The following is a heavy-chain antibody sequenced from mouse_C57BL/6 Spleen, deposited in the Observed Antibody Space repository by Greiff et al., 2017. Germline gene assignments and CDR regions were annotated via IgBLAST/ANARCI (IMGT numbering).Heavy chain of an antibody. CDR2: ISRGSSNI. CDR3: ALVRYYSGSSRYVDV. Sequence: EVKLLESGGGLVKPGGSLKLSCAASGFTFSDYGMHWVRQAPETGLEWVAYISRGSSNIYYADTVKGRFTLSSEHAKNTLFLPMTSLRSEDTAMYYFALVRYYSGSSRYVDVWGAGTTGTVSS. D-gene: IGHD1-1*01. J-gene: IGHJ1*01. CDR1: GFTFSDYG. V-gene: IGHV5-17*01.